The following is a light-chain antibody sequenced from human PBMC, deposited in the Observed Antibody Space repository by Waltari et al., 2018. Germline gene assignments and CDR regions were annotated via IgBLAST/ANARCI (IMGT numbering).Light chain of an antibody. V-gene: IGLV2-23*02. J-gene: IGLJ1*01. CDR2: EVN. Sequence: QSALTQPASVSGSPGQSITISCTGTSRDVGRYDLISWYQQHPGTAPKVMIYEVNKRPSGVSIRFTGSKSGNTASLTISGLQAEDEADYYCCSYVGSSTYVFGTGTKVTVL. CDR3: CSYVGSSTYV. CDR1: SRDVGRYDL.